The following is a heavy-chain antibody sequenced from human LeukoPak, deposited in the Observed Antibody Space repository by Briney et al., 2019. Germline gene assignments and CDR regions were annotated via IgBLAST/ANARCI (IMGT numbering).Heavy chain of an antibody. CDR1: GFTVSSNY. D-gene: IGHD6-13*01. CDR2: IYSAEST. Sequence: GGSLRLSCAASGFTVSSNYMSWVRQAPGKGLEWVSVIYSAESTSYADSLKGGLTISRENSKNTLYLQMNSLRAEDTAVYYCERDGAAAYAFDIWGQGTMVTVSS. J-gene: IGHJ3*02. V-gene: IGHV3-53*01. CDR3: ERDGAAAYAFDI.